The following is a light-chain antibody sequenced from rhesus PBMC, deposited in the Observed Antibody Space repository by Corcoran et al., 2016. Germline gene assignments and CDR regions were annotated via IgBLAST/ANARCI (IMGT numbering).Light chain of an antibody. Sequence: DIQMTQSPASLSASVGDTVTITCRASQSISSWLAWYQQKPGKAPKLLIYRASSLQSGGTSRFSGSGSGTDFTLTIISLQPEDFATYYCLQYNSSPLTFGGGTKVELK. CDR2: RAS. J-gene: IGKJ4*01. V-gene: IGKV1-22*01. CDR3: LQYNSSPLT. CDR1: QSISSW.